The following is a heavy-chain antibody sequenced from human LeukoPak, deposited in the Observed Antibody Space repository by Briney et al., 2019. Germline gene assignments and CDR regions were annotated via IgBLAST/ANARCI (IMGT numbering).Heavy chain of an antibody. J-gene: IGHJ2*01. CDR2: VSTSSVFM. CDR1: GFTFSSYT. CDR3: VRDFYSGSTWYFDL. V-gene: IGHV3-21*01. Sequence: GSLSLSCAASGFTFSSYTMNWVRQAPGKGLEWVSSVSTSSVFMYYSDSVKGRFTISRDNAKNSLSLQMNSLRAEDTAVYYCVRDFYSGSTWYFDLWGRGTLVTVSS. D-gene: IGHD3-3*01.